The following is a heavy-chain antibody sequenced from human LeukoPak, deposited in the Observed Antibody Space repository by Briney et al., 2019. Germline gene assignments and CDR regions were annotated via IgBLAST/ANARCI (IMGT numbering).Heavy chain of an antibody. D-gene: IGHD6-13*01. CDR1: GYSFTSYW. J-gene: IGHJ5*02. CDR2: IDPSDSYT. CDR3: ARRVGSSWYHLRFDP. V-gene: IGHV5-10-1*01. Sequence: GESSKISCKGSGYSFTSYWISWVRQMPGKGLEWMGRIDPSDSYTNYSPSFQGHVTISADKSISTAYLQWSSLKASDTAMYYCARRVGSSWYHLRFDPWGQGTLVTVSS.